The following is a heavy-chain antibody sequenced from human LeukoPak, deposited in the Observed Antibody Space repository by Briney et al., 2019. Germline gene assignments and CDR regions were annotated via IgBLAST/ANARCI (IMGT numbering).Heavy chain of an antibody. J-gene: IGHJ3*02. D-gene: IGHD4-23*01. V-gene: IGHV1-2*02. CDR3: ARLTTLITPYAFDI. CDR2: MNPKSGDT. Sequence: ASVRVSCKASGYTFSDYYMHWVRQAPGQGLEWMGWMNPKSGDTQYAQRFQGRVTMTRDTSISTAYMELSRMSSDDTAVYYCARLTTLITPYAFDIWGQGTMVTVPS. CDR1: GYTFSDYY.